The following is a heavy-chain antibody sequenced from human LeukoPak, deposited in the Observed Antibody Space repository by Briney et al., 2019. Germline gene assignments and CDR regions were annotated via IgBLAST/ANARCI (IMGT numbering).Heavy chain of an antibody. J-gene: IGHJ6*02. CDR1: GFTFSSYS. D-gene: IGHD3-3*01. Sequence: PGRSLRLSCAASGFTFSSYSMNWVRQAPGKGLEWVSYISSSSSTIYYADSVKGRFTISRDNAKNSLYLQMNSLRAEGTAMYYCARGEVVEWLLSSFGMDVWGQGTTVTVSS. CDR2: ISSSSSTI. V-gene: IGHV3-48*01. CDR3: ARGEVVEWLLSSFGMDV.